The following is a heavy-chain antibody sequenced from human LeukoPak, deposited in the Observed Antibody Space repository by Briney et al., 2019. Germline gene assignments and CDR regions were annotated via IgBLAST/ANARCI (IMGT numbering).Heavy chain of an antibody. CDR2: ISWDGGST. V-gene: IGHV3-43D*04. CDR3: AKDMTRPHFRDDHYSSGVPYGMDV. J-gene: IGHJ6*04. D-gene: IGHD6-19*01. Sequence: GGSLRLSCAASGFTFDDYAMHWVRQAPGKGLEWVSLISWDGGSTYYADSVKGRFTISRDNSKNSLYLQMNSLRAEDTALYYCAKDMTRPHFRDDHYSSGVPYGMDVWGKGTTVTVSS. CDR1: GFTFDDYA.